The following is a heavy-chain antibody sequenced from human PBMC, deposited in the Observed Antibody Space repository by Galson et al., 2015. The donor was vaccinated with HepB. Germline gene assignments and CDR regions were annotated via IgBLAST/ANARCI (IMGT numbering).Heavy chain of an antibody. J-gene: IGHJ4*02. V-gene: IGHV3-9*01. CDR3: TKDTRYYDISGSFDY. CDR2: ISWNSGSI. D-gene: IGHD3-22*01. Sequence: SLRLSCAASGFTFDDYAMHWVRHAPGKGLEWVSGISWNSGSIGYADSVKGRFTISRDNAKNSLYLQMNSLRAEDTALYYCTKDTRYYDISGSFDYWGQGTLVTVSS. CDR1: GFTFDDYA.